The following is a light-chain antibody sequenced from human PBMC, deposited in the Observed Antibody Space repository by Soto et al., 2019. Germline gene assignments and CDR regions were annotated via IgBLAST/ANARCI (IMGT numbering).Light chain of an antibody. V-gene: IGKV3-20*01. CDR1: RSFASSY. Sequence: EIVLTQSPATLSLSPGERATLSCRASRSFASSYLAWYQHKPGQAPRLLIYAASSRATGIPDRFIGSGSGTDFTLTISRLEPDDSAVYYCQRSGTSPPYIFGAGTRLDIK. CDR3: QRSGTSPPYI. J-gene: IGKJ2*01. CDR2: AAS.